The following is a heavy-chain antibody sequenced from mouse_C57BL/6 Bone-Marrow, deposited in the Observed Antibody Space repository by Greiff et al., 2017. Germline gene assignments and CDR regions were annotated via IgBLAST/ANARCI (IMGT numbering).Heavy chain of an antibody. CDR2: IYPSDSET. D-gene: IGHD2-5*01. CDR3: ARGVYSNYGAY. Sequence: QVQLQQPGAELVRPGSSVKLSCKASGYTFTSHWMDWVKQRPGQGLEWIGNIYPSDSETHYNQKFKDKATLTVDKSSSTAYMQLSSLTSEDSAVYYCARGVYSNYGAYWGQGTLVTVSA. J-gene: IGHJ3*01. CDR1: GYTFTSHW. V-gene: IGHV1-61*01.